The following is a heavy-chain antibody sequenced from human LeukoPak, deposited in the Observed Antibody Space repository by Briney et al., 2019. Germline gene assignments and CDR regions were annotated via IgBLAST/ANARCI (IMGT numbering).Heavy chain of an antibody. CDR1: KIIFSTYG. J-gene: IGHJ4*02. V-gene: IGHV3-48*04. D-gene: IGHD2-2*01. CDR2: ISSSSSSI. CDR3: ARTTGSNCCLDY. Sequence: GGSLRLSCVDSKIIFSTYGMNWVRQAPEKGLEWVSYISSSSSSIYYADSVKGRFTISRDNAKNTLYLQMNSLRAEDTAVYYFARTTGSNCCLDYWGQGTLVTVSS.